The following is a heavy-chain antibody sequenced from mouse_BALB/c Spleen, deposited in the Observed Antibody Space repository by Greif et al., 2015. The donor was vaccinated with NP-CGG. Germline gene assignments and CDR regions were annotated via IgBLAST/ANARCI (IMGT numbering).Heavy chain of an antibody. CDR1: GYAFSSYW. D-gene: IGHD2-14*01. CDR2: IYPGDGDT. CDR3: ASRDYRYDFYYAMDY. J-gene: IGHJ4*01. V-gene: IGHV1-80*01. Sequence: QVQLQQSGAELVRPGSSVKISCKASGYAFSSYWMNWVKQRPGQGLEWIGQIYPGDGDTNYNGKFKGKATLTADKSSSTASMQHSSLTSEDSAVYFCASRDYRYDFYYAMDYWGQRTSVTVSS.